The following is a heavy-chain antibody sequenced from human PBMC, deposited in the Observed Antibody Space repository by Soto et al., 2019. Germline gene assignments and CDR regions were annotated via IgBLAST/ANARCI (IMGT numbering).Heavy chain of an antibody. J-gene: IGHJ4*02. V-gene: IGHV1-3*04. D-gene: IGHD6-13*01. CDR3: ARGSSWSYFDY. CDR2: INTAKDNT. Sequence: QVQLVQSGAEVKRPGASVKVSCKASGYTFTSYAMHWVRQAPGQRLEWMGWINTAKDNTKYSQNFQGRVTITRDTSANIVYMEVSSLTSEDSAVYYCARGSSWSYFDYWGQGPLVTVSS. CDR1: GYTFTSYA.